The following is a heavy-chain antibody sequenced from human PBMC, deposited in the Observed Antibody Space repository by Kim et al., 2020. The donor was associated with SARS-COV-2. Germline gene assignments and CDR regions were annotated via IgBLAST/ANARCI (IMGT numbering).Heavy chain of an antibody. D-gene: IGHD3-3*02. CDR3: SRSAWRIGRAGYYMHV. Sequence: ASVKVSCKASGYTFTGYYMHWVRQAPGQGLEWMGRINPNSGCTNYAQKFQGRVTITRDTSISTAYMDLSWLRSDDTAVYYCSRSAWRIGRAGYYMHVWG. CDR2: INPNSGCT. CDR1: GYTFTGYY. V-gene: IGHV1-2*06. J-gene: IGHJ6*03.